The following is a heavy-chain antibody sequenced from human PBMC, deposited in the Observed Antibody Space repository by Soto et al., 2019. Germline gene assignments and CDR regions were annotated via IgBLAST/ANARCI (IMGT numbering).Heavy chain of an antibody. D-gene: IGHD4-4*01. V-gene: IGHV3-7*03. Sequence: EVQLVQSGGGLVQPGGSLRLSCVASGFTFTDFYMNWVRQAPGKGLEWVANIRPDGSVTNYVESVKGRFTTSRDNAKNSLFLQMNSLRADDTALYYCAAWGGHDYNYWGQGILVTVSS. CDR1: GFTFTDFY. J-gene: IGHJ4*02. CDR2: IRPDGSVT. CDR3: AAWGGHDYNY.